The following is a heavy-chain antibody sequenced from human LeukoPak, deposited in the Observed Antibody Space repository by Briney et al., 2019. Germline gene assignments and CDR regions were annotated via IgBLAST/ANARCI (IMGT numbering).Heavy chain of an antibody. D-gene: IGHD1-26*01. J-gene: IGHJ3*02. Sequence: GGSLRLSCAASGFTFSSYSMDWVRQAPGKGLEWVSSISSSSSYIYYADSVKGRFTISRDNAKNSLYLQMNSLRAEDTAVYYCARGTSGSYFWESAFDIWGQGTMVTVSS. CDR3: ARGTSGSYFWESAFDI. CDR2: ISSSSSYI. V-gene: IGHV3-21*01. CDR1: GFTFSSYS.